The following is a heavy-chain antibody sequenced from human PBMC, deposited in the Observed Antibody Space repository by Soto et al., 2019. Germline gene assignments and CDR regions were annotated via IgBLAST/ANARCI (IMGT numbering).Heavy chain of an antibody. CDR3: ARERGDSHWIDP. D-gene: IGHD2-21*01. V-gene: IGHV4-61*01. CDR1: GGSVSSESYY. J-gene: IGHJ5*02. CDR2: VENSGST. Sequence: LETLSLTCSVSGGSVSSESYYWSWIRQTPGKGLEWIGNVENSGSTKYNPSLKSRVTISVDTSKNQFSLKLSSVTGADTAVYYCARERGDSHWIDPWGKGTLVTVSS.